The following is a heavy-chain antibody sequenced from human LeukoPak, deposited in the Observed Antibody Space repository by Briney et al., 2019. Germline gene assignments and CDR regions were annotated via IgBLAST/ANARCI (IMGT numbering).Heavy chain of an antibody. J-gene: IGHJ4*02. CDR2: ISGSGGST. V-gene: IGHV3-23*01. CDR3: ASDVDTAMVTDY. Sequence: GGSLRLSCAASGFTFSSYAMSWVRQAPGKGLEWVSAISGSGGSTYYADSVKGRFTISRDNSKNTLYLQMNSLRAGDTAVYYCASDVDTAMVTDYWGQGTLVTVSS. CDR1: GFTFSSYA. D-gene: IGHD5-18*01.